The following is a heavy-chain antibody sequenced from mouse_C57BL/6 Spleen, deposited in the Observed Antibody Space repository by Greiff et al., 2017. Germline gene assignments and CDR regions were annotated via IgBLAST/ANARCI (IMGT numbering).Heavy chain of an antibody. Sequence: EVHLVESGPGLVKPSQSLSLTCSVTGYSITSGYYWNWIRQFPGNKLEWMGYISYDGSNNYNPSLKNRISITRGTSKNQFFLKLNSVTTEDTATYYCARGAMDYWGQGTSVTVSS. CDR3: ARGAMDY. V-gene: IGHV3-6*01. J-gene: IGHJ4*01. CDR1: GYSITSGYY. CDR2: ISYDGSN.